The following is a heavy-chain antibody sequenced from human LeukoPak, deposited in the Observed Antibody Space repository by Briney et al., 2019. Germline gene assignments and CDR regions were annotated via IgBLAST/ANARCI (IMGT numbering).Heavy chain of an antibody. D-gene: IGHD3-22*01. Sequence: KPSETLSLTCTVSGGSISSYYWSWIRQPPGKGLEWIGYIYYSGSTNYNPSLKSRVTISVDTSKNQFSLKLSSVTAADTAVYYCARGRPTITMIVVVITRAYAFDIWGQGTMVTVSS. CDR2: IYYSGST. V-gene: IGHV4-59*12. J-gene: IGHJ3*02. CDR1: GGSISSYY. CDR3: ARGRPTITMIVVVITRAYAFDI.